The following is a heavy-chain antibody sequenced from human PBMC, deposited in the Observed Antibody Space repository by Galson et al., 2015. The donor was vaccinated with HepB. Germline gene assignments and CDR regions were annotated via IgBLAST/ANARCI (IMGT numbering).Heavy chain of an antibody. Sequence: SLRLSCAASGFTFSSYAMNWVRQAPRKGLEWVSSITDSGGSMYYADSVKGRFTISRDNAKNTLYLQMNSLRAEDTAVYYCARELFYCSNTSCYSPNSDYWGQGTLVTVSS. J-gene: IGHJ4*02. CDR3: ARELFYCSNTSCYSPNSDY. CDR2: ITDSGGSM. V-gene: IGHV3-23*01. D-gene: IGHD2-2*02. CDR1: GFTFSSYA.